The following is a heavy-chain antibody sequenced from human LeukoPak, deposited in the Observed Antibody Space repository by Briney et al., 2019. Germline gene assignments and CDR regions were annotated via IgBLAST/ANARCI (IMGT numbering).Heavy chain of an antibody. V-gene: IGHV4-59*01. CDR3: ARAAPWFGEFDAFDI. D-gene: IGHD3-10*01. CDR1: GGSISSYY. CDR2: IYYSGST. Sequence: SETLSLTCTVSGGSISSYYWSWNRQPPGKGLEWIGYIYYSGSTNYNPSLKSRVTISVDTSKNQFSLKLSFVTAADTAVYYCARAAPWFGEFDAFDIWGQGTMVTVSS. J-gene: IGHJ3*02.